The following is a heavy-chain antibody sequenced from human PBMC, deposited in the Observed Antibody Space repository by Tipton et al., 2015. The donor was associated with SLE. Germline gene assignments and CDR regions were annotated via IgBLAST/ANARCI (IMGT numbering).Heavy chain of an antibody. Sequence: LRLSCAVYGGSFSGYYWSWIRQPPGKGLEWIGEINHSGSTNYNPSLKSRVTISVDTSKNQFSLKLSSVTAADTAVYYCARHAGNTMVRGVIMAGYYFDYWGQGTLVTVSS. CDR1: GGSFSGYY. CDR2: INHSGST. D-gene: IGHD3-10*01. CDR3: ARHAGNTMVRGVIMAGYYFDY. J-gene: IGHJ4*02. V-gene: IGHV4-34*01.